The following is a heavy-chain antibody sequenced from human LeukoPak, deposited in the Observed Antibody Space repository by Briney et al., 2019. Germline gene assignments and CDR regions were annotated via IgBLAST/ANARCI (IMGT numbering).Heavy chain of an antibody. CDR3: VSPSNSGSYRAHAFDI. CDR2: IYPGDSDT. Sequence: GESLKISCKGSGYNFTSYWIGWVRQMPGKGLEWMGIIYPGDSDTRYSPSFQGQVTISADKSISTAYLQWSSLKASDTAMYYCVSPSNSGSYRAHAFDIWGQGTMVTVSS. D-gene: IGHD1-26*01. V-gene: IGHV5-51*01. J-gene: IGHJ3*02. CDR1: GYNFTSYW.